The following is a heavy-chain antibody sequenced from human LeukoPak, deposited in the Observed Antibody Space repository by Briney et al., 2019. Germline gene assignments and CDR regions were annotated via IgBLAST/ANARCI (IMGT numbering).Heavy chain of an antibody. CDR1: GFTLNKFA. J-gene: IGHJ4*02. CDR3: TKDWSASY. V-gene: IGHV3-23*01. Sequence: PGGSLRLSCAASGFTLNKFAMTWVRQAPGKGLQWVSAISDSGGGTYYADSVKGRFTVSRDNFNNMLYLQMNSLRAEDTAVYYCTKDWSASYWGQGTLVTVSS. CDR2: ISDSGGGT.